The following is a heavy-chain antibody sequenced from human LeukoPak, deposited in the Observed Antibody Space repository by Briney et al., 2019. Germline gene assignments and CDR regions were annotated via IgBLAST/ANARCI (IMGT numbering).Heavy chain of an antibody. CDR2: IIPILGIA. D-gene: IGHD3-22*01. J-gene: IGHJ4*02. CDR3: ARDDYYDSSGYYHPHDY. Sequence: GASVKVSCKASGGTFSSYAISWVRQAPGQGLEWMGRIIPILGIANYAQKFQGRVTITADKSTSTAYMKLSSLRSEDTAVYYCARDDYYDSSGYYHPHDYWGQGTLVTVSS. V-gene: IGHV1-69*04. CDR1: GGTFSSYA.